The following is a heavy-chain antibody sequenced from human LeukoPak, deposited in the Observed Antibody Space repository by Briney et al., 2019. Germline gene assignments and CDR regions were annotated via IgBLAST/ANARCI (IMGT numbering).Heavy chain of an antibody. D-gene: IGHD2-15*01. CDR1: GYTLTELS. V-gene: IGHV1-24*01. CDR2: FDPEDGET. Sequence: ASVKVSCKVSGYTLTELSMHWVRQAPGKGPEWMGGFDPEDGETIYAQKFQGRVAMTEDTSTDTAYMELSSLRSEDTAVYYCATVGYCSGGSCYGPYYFDYWGQGTLVTVSS. J-gene: IGHJ4*02. CDR3: ATVGYCSGGSCYGPYYFDY.